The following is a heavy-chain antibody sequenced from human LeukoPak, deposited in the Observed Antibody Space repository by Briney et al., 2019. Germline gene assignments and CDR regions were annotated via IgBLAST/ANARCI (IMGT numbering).Heavy chain of an antibody. CDR1: GFTFSSYS. V-gene: IGHV3-48*01. J-gene: IGHJ3*02. CDR3: ARGGGAVAVDDAFDI. D-gene: IGHD6-19*01. Sequence: PGGSLRLSCAASGFTFSSYSMNWVRPAPGEGLEWVSYISSSSSIIYYADSVKGRFTISRDNANNSLYLQMTSLRAEDTSVYYCARGGGAVAVDDAFDIWGQGTMVTVSS. CDR2: ISSSSSII.